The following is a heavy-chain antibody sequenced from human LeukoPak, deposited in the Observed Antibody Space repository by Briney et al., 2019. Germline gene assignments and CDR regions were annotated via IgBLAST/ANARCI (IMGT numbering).Heavy chain of an antibody. J-gene: IGHJ4*02. Sequence: GGSLRLSCAASGFTFSSYSMNWVRQAPGKGLEWVSSISSSSYIYYADSVKGRFTISRDNAKNSLYLQMNSLRAEDTAVYYCARDGDLLEPPYWGRGTLVTVSS. CDR1: GFTFSSYS. CDR2: ISSSSYI. D-gene: IGHD1-1*01. CDR3: ARDGDLLEPPY. V-gene: IGHV3-21*01.